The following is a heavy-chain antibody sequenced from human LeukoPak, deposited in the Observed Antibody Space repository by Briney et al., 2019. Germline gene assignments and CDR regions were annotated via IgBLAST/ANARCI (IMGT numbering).Heavy chain of an antibody. J-gene: IGHJ6*03. CDR3: ARDRGSSSWYGGLGYYYYYMDV. Sequence: GASVKVSCKASGGTFSSYAISWVRQAPGQGLEWMGWISGYNDNTKYAQKLQGRVTMTTDTSTSTAYMELRSLRSDDAAVYYCARDRGSSSWYGGLGYYYYYMDVWGKGTTVTVSS. D-gene: IGHD6-13*01. CDR2: ISGYNDNT. V-gene: IGHV1-18*01. CDR1: GGTFSSYA.